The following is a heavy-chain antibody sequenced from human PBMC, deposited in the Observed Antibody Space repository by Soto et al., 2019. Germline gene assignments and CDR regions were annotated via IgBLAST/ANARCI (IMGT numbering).Heavy chain of an antibody. CDR2: ISSSGGTT. V-gene: IGHV3-23*01. D-gene: IGHD6-19*01. Sequence: EVQLLESGGALVQPGGSLRLSCAASGFTFSNYAMAWVRQAPGTGLEWVSGISSSGGTTFYAASVKGRFTVSRDNSKNMLFLQMKSLRAEDTAIYYCARDWVAVAGKIDHWGQGPLVTVSS. CDR1: GFTFSNYA. J-gene: IGHJ4*02. CDR3: ARDWVAVAGKIDH.